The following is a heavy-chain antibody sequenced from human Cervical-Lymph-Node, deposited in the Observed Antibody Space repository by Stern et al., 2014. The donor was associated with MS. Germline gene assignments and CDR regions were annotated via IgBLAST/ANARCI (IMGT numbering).Heavy chain of an antibody. J-gene: IGHJ4*02. CDR3: ATPCGDNPFDY. CDR2: IYPGDSDA. Sequence: EVQLVESGAEVKKPGESLKISCKGSGYSFTNYLIGWVRQLPGKGLEWMGIIYPGDSDARYTPSFQGQVTISADKSINTAYLQWSSLKASDTAMYYCATPCGDNPFDYWGRGTLVTVSS. CDR1: GYSFTNYL. D-gene: IGHD4-23*01. V-gene: IGHV5-51*01.